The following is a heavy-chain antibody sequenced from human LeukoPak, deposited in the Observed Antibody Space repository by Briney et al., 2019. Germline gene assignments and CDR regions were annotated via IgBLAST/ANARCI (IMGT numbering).Heavy chain of an antibody. CDR3: ARDHPYNWNYFDY. Sequence: TLSLTCTVSGGSISSYYWSWIQQPPGKGLEWIGYIYYSGSTNYNPSLKSRVTISVDTSKNQFSLKLSSVTAADTAVYYCARDHPYNWNYFDYWGQGTLVTVSS. J-gene: IGHJ4*02. V-gene: IGHV4-59*01. D-gene: IGHD1-20*01. CDR1: GGSISSYY. CDR2: IYYSGST.